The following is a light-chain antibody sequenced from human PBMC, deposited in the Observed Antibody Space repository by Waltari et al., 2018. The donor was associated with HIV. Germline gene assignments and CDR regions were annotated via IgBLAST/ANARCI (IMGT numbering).Light chain of an antibody. J-gene: IGLJ2*01. CDR1: SSAVGGYNY. CDR2: EVS. V-gene: IGLV2-8*01. CDR3: SSYAGSNNLL. Sequence: QSALTQPPSASGSPGQPATISCTGTSSAVGGYNYVSWYQQHPGKAPKLMIYEVSKRPSGVPDRFSGSKSGNTASLTVSGLQAEDEADYYCSSYAGSNNLLFGGGTKLTVL.